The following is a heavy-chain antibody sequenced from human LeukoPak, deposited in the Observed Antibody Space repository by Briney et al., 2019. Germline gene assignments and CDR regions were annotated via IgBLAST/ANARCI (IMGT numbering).Heavy chain of an antibody. CDR2: ISYDGSNK. CDR3: AREGGSYCGGDCYSDYFDY. D-gene: IGHD2-21*02. J-gene: IGHJ4*02. V-gene: IGHV3-30*04. Sequence: GGSLRLSCAASGFTFSSYAMHWVRQAPGKGLEWVAVISYDGSNKYYADSVKGRFTISRDNSKNTLYLQMNSLRAEDTAVYYCAREGGSYCGGDCYSDYFDYWGQGTLVTVSS. CDR1: GFTFSSYA.